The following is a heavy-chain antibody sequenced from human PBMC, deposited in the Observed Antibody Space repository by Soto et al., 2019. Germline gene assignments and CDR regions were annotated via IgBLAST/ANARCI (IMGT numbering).Heavy chain of an antibody. Sequence: QVQLVESGGGVVQPGRSLRLSCAASGFTFSSYGMHWVRQAPGKGLEWVAVIWYDGSNKYYADSVKGRFTISRDNSKNTLYLQMNSLRAEDTAVYYCARDQMVRGGFDYWGQGTLVTVSS. CDR2: IWYDGSNK. V-gene: IGHV3-33*01. CDR1: GFTFSSYG. CDR3: ARDQMVRGGFDY. J-gene: IGHJ4*02. D-gene: IGHD3-10*01.